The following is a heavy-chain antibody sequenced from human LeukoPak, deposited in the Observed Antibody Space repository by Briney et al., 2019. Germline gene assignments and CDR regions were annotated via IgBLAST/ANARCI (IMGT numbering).Heavy chain of an antibody. Sequence: PGGSLRLSCAASGFTFSSYGMSWVRQAPGKGLEWVSAISGSGGSTYYADSVKGRFTISRDNSKNTLYLQMNSLRAEDTAVYYCAKGDWGRWFGELLRRALPSPPLDYWGQGTLVTVSS. CDR3: AKGDWGRWFGELLRRALPSPPLDY. D-gene: IGHD3-10*01. J-gene: IGHJ4*02. CDR2: ISGSGGST. CDR1: GFTFSSYG. V-gene: IGHV3-23*01.